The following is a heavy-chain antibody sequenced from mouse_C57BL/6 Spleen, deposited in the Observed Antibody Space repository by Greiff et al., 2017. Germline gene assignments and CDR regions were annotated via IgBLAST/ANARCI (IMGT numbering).Heavy chain of an antibody. V-gene: IGHV1-81*01. D-gene: IGHD3-3*01. J-gene: IGHJ2*01. CDR2: IYPRSGNT. CDR3: ARRGDHWSMGGYFDY. CDR1: GYTFTSYG. Sequence: QVQLKESGAELVKPGASVKLSCKASGYTFTSYGISWVKQRTGQGLEWIGEIYPRSGNTYYNEKFKGKATLTADKSSSTAYMELRSLTSEDSAVYFGARRGDHWSMGGYFDYWGQGTTLTVSS.